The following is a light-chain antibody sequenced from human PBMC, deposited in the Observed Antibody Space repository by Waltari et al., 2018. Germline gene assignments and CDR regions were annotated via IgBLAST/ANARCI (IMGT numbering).Light chain of an antibody. Sequence: QSALTQPASVSGSPGQSITISCTGTSSDIDGYNSLSWYQQHPGKAPKPLIYDVSHRPSGGSNRFSGSKSDNTASLTIAGLQAEDEADYYCSSYTRRTTYVFGTGTKVTVL. V-gene: IGLV2-14*03. CDR2: DVS. CDR3: SSYTRRTTYV. CDR1: SSDIDGYNS. J-gene: IGLJ1*01.